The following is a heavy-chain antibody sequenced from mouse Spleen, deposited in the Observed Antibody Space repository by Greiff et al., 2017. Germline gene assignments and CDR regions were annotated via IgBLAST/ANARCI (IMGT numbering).Heavy chain of an antibody. J-gene: IGHJ2*01. V-gene: IGHV1-76*01. CDR3: ARWGTGYGY. Sequence: VQLQQSGAELVRPGASVKLSCKASGYTFTDYYINWVKQRPGQGLEWIARIYPGSGNTYYNEKFKGKATLTAEKSSSTAYMQLSSLTSEDSAVYFCARWGTGYGYWGQGTTLTVSS. D-gene: IGHD2-14*01. CDR2: IYPGSGNT. CDR1: GYTFTDYY.